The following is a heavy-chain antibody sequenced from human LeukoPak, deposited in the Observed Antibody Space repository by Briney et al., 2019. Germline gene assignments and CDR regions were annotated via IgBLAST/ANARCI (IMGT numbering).Heavy chain of an antibody. D-gene: IGHD6-13*01. CDR2: INPSGGST. CDR1: GYTFTSYY. CDR3: ARGVAAGGRRSGSWSQGGY. V-gene: IGHV1-46*01. J-gene: IGHJ4*02. Sequence: GASVKASCKASGYTFTSYYMHWVRQAPGQGLEWMGIINPSGGSTSYAQKFQGRVTMTRDTSTSTVYMELGSLRSEDTAVYYCARGVAAGGRRSGSWSQGGYWGQGTLVTVSS.